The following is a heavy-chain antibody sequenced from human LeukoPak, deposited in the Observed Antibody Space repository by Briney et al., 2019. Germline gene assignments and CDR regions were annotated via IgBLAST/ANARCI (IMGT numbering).Heavy chain of an antibody. CDR2: VYYTGST. V-gene: IGHV4-59*08. CDR1: GGSVSNYY. D-gene: IGHD6-6*01. CDR3: ARHFAYSSSSYFDY. J-gene: IGHJ4*02. Sequence: PSETLSLTCSVSGGSVSNYYWSWVRQPPAKGLEWIGYVYYTGSTNYNPSLKSRVTMFEDKSKNQFSLRLYSVTVADTAVYYCARHFAYSSSSYFDYWGQGSLVTVSS.